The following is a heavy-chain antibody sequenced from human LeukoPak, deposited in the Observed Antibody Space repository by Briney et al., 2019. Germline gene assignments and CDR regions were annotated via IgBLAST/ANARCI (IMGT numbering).Heavy chain of an antibody. D-gene: IGHD1-14*01. Sequence: PGGSLGLSCAASGFTFDDYAMHWVRQAPGKGLEWVSLITGDGGSTYYADSVKGRFTISRDNSKNSLYLQMNSLRSEDTALYCARTGNFDYWGQGTPVTVSS. CDR2: ITGDGGST. CDR3: RTGNFDY. J-gene: IGHJ4*02. V-gene: IGHV3-43*02. CDR1: GFTFDDYA.